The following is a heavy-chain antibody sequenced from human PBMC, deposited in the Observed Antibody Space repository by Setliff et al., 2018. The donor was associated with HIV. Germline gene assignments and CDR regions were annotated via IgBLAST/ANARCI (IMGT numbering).Heavy chain of an antibody. CDR3: ASDRCNSVACYLYNWFDP. CDR1: GYTFSQYP. J-gene: IGHJ5*02. V-gene: IGHV1-3*04. Sequence: ASVKVSCKASGYTFSQYPIHWVRQAPGQRPEWMGWINTGNGNTKYSQKFQDRVTITRETSANTVYMELNSLRSEDTAVYYCASDRCNSVACYLYNWFDPWGQGTLVTVSS. CDR2: INTGNGNT. D-gene: IGHD2-2*01.